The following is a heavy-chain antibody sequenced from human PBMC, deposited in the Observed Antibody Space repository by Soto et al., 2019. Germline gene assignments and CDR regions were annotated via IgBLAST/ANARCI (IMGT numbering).Heavy chain of an antibody. CDR3: ARLLYSDFWRFDP. J-gene: IGHJ5*02. CDR1: DDSISSADYF. D-gene: IGHD3-3*01. CDR2: IYYSGSS. V-gene: IGHV4-30-4*01. Sequence: QVQLRESGPGLVKPSQTLSLTCTVSDDSISSADYFWSWIRQPPGKGLEWIGYIYYSGSSYCRPSLRSRVTFSVDTSKKQFSLKVTSVTAADTAVYYCARLLYSDFWRFDPWGQGTLVTVSS.